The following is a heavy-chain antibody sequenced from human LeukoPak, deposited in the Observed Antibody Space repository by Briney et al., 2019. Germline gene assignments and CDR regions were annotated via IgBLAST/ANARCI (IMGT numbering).Heavy chain of an antibody. CDR2: IRYDGSNK. V-gene: IGHV3-30*02. D-gene: IGHD3-3*01. Sequence: GGSLRLSCAASGFTFSSYGMHWVRKAPGKGLEWVAFIRYDGSNKYYADSVKGRFTISRDNSKNTLYLQMNSLRAEDTAVYYCAKADPLEWLPPPDVWGKGTTVTVSS. CDR3: AKADPLEWLPPPDV. CDR1: GFTFSSYG. J-gene: IGHJ6*04.